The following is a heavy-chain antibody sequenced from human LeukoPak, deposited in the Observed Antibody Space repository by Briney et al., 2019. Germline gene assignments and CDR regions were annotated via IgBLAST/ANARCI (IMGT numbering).Heavy chain of an antibody. CDR3: ARGRALRVATSPLDY. J-gene: IGHJ4*02. V-gene: IGHV3-30-3*01. Sequence: GGSLRLSCAASGFTFSSYAMHWVRQAPGKGLEWVAVISYDGSNKYYADSVKGRFTISRDNSKNTLYLQMNSLRAEDTAVYYCARGRALRVATSPLDYWGQGTLVTVSS. CDR1: GFTFSSYA. CDR2: ISYDGSNK. D-gene: IGHD5-12*01.